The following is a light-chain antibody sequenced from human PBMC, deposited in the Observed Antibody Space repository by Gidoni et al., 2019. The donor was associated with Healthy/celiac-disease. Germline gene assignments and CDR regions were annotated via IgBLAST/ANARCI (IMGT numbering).Light chain of an antibody. V-gene: IGLV2-23*03. CDR1: SSDVGSDNL. CDR2: EGS. Sequence: QSALTQPASESGSPGQSITISCTGTSSDVGSDNLVSWYQQHPGKAPKLMIYEGSKRPSGVSNRFSGSKSGNTASLTISGLQAEDEADYYCCSYAGSNTFVVFGGGTKLTVL. J-gene: IGLJ2*01. CDR3: CSYAGSNTFVV.